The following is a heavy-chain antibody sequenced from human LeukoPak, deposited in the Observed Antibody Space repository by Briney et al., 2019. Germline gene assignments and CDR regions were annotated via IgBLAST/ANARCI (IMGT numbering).Heavy chain of an antibody. Sequence: ASVKVSCKVSGYTLTELSMHWVRQAPGKGLEWMGGFDPEDGETIYAQKFQGRVTMTEDTSTDTAYMELSSLKASDTAIYYCAIFDFLFGEITQWFDPWGQGTPVTVSS. J-gene: IGHJ5*02. CDR3: AIFDFLFGEITQWFDP. D-gene: IGHD3-16*01. CDR2: FDPEDGET. V-gene: IGHV1-24*01. CDR1: GYTLTELS.